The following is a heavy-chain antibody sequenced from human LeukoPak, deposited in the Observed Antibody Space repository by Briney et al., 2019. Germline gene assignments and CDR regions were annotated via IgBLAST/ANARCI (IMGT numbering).Heavy chain of an antibody. Sequence: SETLSLTCAVYGGSLSGYYWSWIRQPPGKGLEWIGEINYSGSTNYNPSLKSRVTISVDTSKNQFSLKLSSVTAADTAVYYCARGISQWLVQSPYYFDYWGQGTLVTVSS. V-gene: IGHV4-34*01. D-gene: IGHD6-19*01. CDR2: INYSGST. J-gene: IGHJ4*02. CDR3: ARGISQWLVQSPYYFDY. CDR1: GGSLSGYY.